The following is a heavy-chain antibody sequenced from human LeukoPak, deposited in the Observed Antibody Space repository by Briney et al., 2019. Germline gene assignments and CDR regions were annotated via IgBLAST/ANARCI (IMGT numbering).Heavy chain of an antibody. Sequence: PGGSLRLSCAASGFTFSSYSMNWVRQAPGKGLEWVSSISSSSSYMYYADSVKGRFTISRDNAKNSLYMQVNSLRAEDTAVYYCAKAPVTSCRGAYCYPFDYWGQGTLVTVSS. CDR2: ISSSSSYM. J-gene: IGHJ4*02. CDR1: GFTFSSYS. D-gene: IGHD2-21*01. CDR3: AKAPVTSCRGAYCYPFDY. V-gene: IGHV3-21*01.